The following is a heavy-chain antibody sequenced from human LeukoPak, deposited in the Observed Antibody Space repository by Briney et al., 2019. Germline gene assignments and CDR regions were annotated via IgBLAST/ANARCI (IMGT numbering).Heavy chain of an antibody. V-gene: IGHV3-23*01. CDR1: GFTFSSYD. CDR2: ISGSGGST. J-gene: IGHJ4*02. CDR3: AKCTYSSSCSTFDY. D-gene: IGHD6-13*01. Sequence: GGSLRLSCAASGFTFSSYDMSWVRQAPGKGLEWVSAISGSGGSTYYADSVKGRFTISRDNSKNTLYLQMNSLRAEDTAVYYCAKCTYSSSCSTFDYWGQGTLVTVSS.